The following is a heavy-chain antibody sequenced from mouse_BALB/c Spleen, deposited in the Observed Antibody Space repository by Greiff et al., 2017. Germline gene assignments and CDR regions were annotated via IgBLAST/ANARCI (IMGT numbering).Heavy chain of an antibody. D-gene: IGHD1-1*01. J-gene: IGHJ2*01. CDR1: GFNIKDTY. CDR2: IDPANGNT. Sequence: EVQLQQSGAELVKPGASVKLSCTASGFNIKDTYMHWVKQRPEQGLEWIGRIDPANGNTKYDPKFQGKATITADTSSNTAYLQLSSLTSEDTAVYYCARRYYGSYYFDYWGQGTTLTVSS. CDR3: ARRYYGSYYFDY. V-gene: IGHV14-3*02.